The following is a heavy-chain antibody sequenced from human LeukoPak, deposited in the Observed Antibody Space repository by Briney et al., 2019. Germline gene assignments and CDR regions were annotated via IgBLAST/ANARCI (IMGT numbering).Heavy chain of an antibody. J-gene: IGHJ4*02. CDR2: IYGSGNT. V-gene: IGHV4-59*08. D-gene: IGHD3-22*01. CDR1: GGSISNYY. Sequence: SETLSLTCTVSGGSISNYYWSWFRQPPGKALEWIGYIYGSGNTDYNPSLKSRLTISVDTPKNHFSLRLSSVTAADTAVYYCARHSETCSGDYCFLDYFDYWGRGTLVTVSS. CDR3: ARHSETCSGDYCFLDYFDY.